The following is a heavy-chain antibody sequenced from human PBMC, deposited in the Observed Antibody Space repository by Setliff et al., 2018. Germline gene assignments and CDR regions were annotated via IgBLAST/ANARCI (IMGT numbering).Heavy chain of an antibody. CDR1: GGTFRSDG. D-gene: IGHD3-10*01. Sequence: SVKVSCKASGGTFRSDGFNWVRQAPGQGLEWMGRIIPVFRTAKYAQKFQGRVTITADESTRTAYMELSSVRFEDTAVYYCAKVLYPGVGYFYGMDVWGQGTTVTVSS. J-gene: IGHJ6*02. CDR2: IIPVFRTA. V-gene: IGHV1-69*13. CDR3: AKVLYPGVGYFYGMDV.